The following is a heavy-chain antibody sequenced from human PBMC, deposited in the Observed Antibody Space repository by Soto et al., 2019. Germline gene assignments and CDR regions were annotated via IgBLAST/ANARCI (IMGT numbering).Heavy chain of an antibody. J-gene: IGHJ6*03. Sequence: ASVKVSCKASGYTFTNFGISWVRQAPGQGLERMGWISAYNGDTNYPQKYQGRVSMTTDTSTTTAYMELRSLRSDDTAVYYCVRVRTVSTGTYYYYMDVWAKGTTVTVSS. CDR2: ISAYNGDT. D-gene: IGHD4-4*01. V-gene: IGHV1-18*01. CDR3: VRVRTVSTGTYYYYMDV. CDR1: GYTFTNFG.